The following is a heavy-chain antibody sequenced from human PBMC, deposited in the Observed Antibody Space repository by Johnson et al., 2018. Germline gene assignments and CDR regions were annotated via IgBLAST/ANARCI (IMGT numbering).Heavy chain of an antibody. CDR3: AKSQRGSAGLLATYFPR. CDR2: ISGSSGRT. V-gene: IGHV3-23*01. CDR1: GFTFSSYA. D-gene: IGHD3-16*01. J-gene: IGHJ1*01. Sequence: EVQLLETGGGLIQPGGSMRLSCEASGFTFSSYAMSWVRQAPGMGLEWVSTISGSSGRTYYADSVKGRFRFSRANSKNTLYLQMNSLRVESTAVFYCAKSQRGSAGLLATYFPRWGQGTLVTVSS.